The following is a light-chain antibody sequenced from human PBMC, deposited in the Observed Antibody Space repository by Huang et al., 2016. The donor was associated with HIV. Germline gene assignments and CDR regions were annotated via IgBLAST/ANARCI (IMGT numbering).Light chain of an antibody. J-gene: IGKJ4*01. CDR3: QQYDNLPLT. CDR2: DAS. Sequence: DIQMTQSPSSLSASVGDRVTITCQASQDISNYLNWYQQKPGKAPKLLIYDASNLETGVPARFSGSGSGTEFTFTISSLQPEDMATYYCQQYDNLPLTFGGGTKVEIK. V-gene: IGKV1-33*01. CDR1: QDISNY.